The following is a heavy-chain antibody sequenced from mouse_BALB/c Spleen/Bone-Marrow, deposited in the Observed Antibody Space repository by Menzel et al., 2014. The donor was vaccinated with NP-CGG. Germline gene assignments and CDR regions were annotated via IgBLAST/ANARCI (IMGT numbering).Heavy chain of an antibody. V-gene: IGHV1S135*01. D-gene: IGHD1-1*01. Sequence: VQLQQSGPELVKPGASVKVSCKASGYVFTSYTMFWVKQSHGKSLEWIGYIDPYSGGTNYNQKFKGKATLTVDKSSNTAYMHLNSLTSEDSAVYYCARELSRAMDYWGQGTSGTGAS. CDR2: IDPYSGGT. CDR1: GYVFTSYT. J-gene: IGHJ4*01. CDR3: ARELSRAMDY.